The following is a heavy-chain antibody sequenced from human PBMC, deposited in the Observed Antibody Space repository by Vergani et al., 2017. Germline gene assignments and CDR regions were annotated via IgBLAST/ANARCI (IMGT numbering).Heavy chain of an antibody. D-gene: IGHD3-10*01. CDR3: ARGSMVRGVIMPPYYYYGMDV. Sequence: QVQLEQSGAEVKKPGSSVTVSCRASGGTFGSHTISWVRQAPGQGLEWVGRVIPHLEITTLAQHLQGRVIITADESTSTAYMELSSLRSEDTAVYYCARGSMVRGVIMPPYYYYGMDVWGQGTTVTVSS. J-gene: IGHJ6*02. CDR2: VIPHLEIT. CDR1: GGTFGSHT. V-gene: IGHV1-69*02.